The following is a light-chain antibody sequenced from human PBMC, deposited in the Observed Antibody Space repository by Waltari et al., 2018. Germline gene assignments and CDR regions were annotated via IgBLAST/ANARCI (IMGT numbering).Light chain of an antibody. CDR1: SLRRYF. J-gene: IGLJ2*01. CDR2: AKN. V-gene: IGLV3-19*01. CDR3: NSRDSSGNHVI. Sequence: SSEVTQDPTVSVALGQTVRITCQGDSLRRYFATWYQQKAGQAPLLVIYAKNNRASGIPDRFSGSSSGNTASLTITGAQAEDEADYFCNSRDSSGNHVIFGGGTKLTVV.